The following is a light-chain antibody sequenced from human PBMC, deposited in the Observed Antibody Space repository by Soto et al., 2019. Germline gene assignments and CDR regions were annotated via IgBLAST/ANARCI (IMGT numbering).Light chain of an antibody. Sequence: EIVLTQSPATLSLSPGERATLSCRASQSVSSFLAWYQQKPGQAPRLLIYDASNRATGITARFSGSWSGTDFTLTISSLEPEDFAVYYCQHRSNWPLTFGGGTKVEIK. CDR2: DAS. CDR3: QHRSNWPLT. CDR1: QSVSSF. V-gene: IGKV3-11*01. J-gene: IGKJ4*01.